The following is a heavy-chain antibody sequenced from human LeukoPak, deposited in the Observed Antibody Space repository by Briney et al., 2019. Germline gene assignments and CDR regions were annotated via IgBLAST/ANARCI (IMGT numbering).Heavy chain of an antibody. V-gene: IGHV3-21*01. CDR2: ISSSSSYI. D-gene: IGHD2-15*01. Sequence: GASLRLSCAASGFTFSSYSMSWVRQAPGKGLEWVSSISSSSSYIYYADSVKGRFTISRDNAKNSLYLQMNSLRAEDTAVYYCARRYCSGGSCAYAFDIWGQGTMVTVSS. CDR1: GFTFSSYS. CDR3: ARRYCSGGSCAYAFDI. J-gene: IGHJ3*02.